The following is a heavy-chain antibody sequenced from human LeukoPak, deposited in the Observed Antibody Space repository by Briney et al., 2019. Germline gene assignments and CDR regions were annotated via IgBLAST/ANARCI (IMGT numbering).Heavy chain of an antibody. CDR1: GGSIISSDYH. J-gene: IGHJ3*02. V-gene: IGHV4-39*01. D-gene: IGHD2-15*01. Sequence: KSSETLSLTCTVSGGSIISSDYHWGWVRQPPGKGLEWIGTISYSGNTDYNPSLRSRVTISVDTSNNQFSLRLGSVTAADTAVYHCARHCCSGPAKRVFDTWGQGTMVTVSS. CDR3: ARHCCSGPAKRVFDT. CDR2: ISYSGNT.